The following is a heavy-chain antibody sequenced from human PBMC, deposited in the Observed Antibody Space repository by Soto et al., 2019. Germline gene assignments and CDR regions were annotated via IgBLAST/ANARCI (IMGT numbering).Heavy chain of an antibody. V-gene: IGHV4-30-2*01. CDR1: GGSISSGGYS. Sequence: QLQLQESGSGLVKPSQTLSLTCAVSGGSISSGGYSWSWIRQPSGKCLEWIGYIYHSGSTYYNPSLKSRVTLSVDRSTNPSSLKLSSVTAAETAVYSCAREPGPWGEGTLVTVSS. CDR2: IYHSGST. J-gene: IGHJ5*02. CDR3: AREPGP.